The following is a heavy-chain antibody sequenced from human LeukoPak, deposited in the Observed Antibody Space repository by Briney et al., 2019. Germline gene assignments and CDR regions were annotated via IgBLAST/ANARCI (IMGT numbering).Heavy chain of an antibody. Sequence: AGGSLRLSCAASGFTFSSYAMSWVRQAPGKGLEWVSAISGSGGSTYYADSVKGRFTISRDNSKNTLYLQMNSLRAEDTAVYYCASPGYSSGWTGYFQHWGQGTLVTVSS. V-gene: IGHV3-23*01. D-gene: IGHD6-19*01. CDR1: GFTFSSYA. J-gene: IGHJ1*01. CDR3: ASPGYSSGWTGYFQH. CDR2: ISGSGGST.